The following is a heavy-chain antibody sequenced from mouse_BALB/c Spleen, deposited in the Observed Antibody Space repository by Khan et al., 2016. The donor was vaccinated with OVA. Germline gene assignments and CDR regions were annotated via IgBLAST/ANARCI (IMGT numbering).Heavy chain of an antibody. J-gene: IGHJ3*01. CDR2: IDPFSGGS. V-gene: IGHV1-31*01. CDR1: GYSFTSYY. CDR3: TRHGYVAWFTY. D-gene: IGHD2-2*01. Sequence: EVQLQQSGPELMKPGASVKISCKASGYSFTSYYIHWVMQRHGESLEWIGYIDPFSGGSTYNQKFKGKATLTVDKSSSTAYIHLSNLTSEDSAVYDCTRHGYVAWFTYWGQGTLVTVSA.